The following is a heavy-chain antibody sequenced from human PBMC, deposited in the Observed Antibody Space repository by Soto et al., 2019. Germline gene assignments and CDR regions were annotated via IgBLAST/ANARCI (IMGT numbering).Heavy chain of an antibody. V-gene: IGHV4-59*08. Sequence: LSLTCTVSGGSISSYYWSWIRQPPGKGLEWIGYIYYSGSTNYNPSLKSRVTISVATSNNHFSLKLSSVTAADTAVYYCARLLNWNWYFDLWGRGTLVTVSS. CDR2: IYYSGST. CDR3: ARLLNWNWYFDL. CDR1: GGSISSYY. J-gene: IGHJ2*01. D-gene: IGHD1-1*01.